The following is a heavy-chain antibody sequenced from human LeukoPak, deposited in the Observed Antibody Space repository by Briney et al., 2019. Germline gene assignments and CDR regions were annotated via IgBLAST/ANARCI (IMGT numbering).Heavy chain of an antibody. J-gene: IGHJ4*02. V-gene: IGHV4-4*02. CDR2: IYHSGST. Sequence: SETLSLTCAVSGGSISSSNWWSWVRQPPGKGLEWIGEIYHSGSTNYNPSLKSRVTISVDKSKNQFSLKLSSVTAADTAVYYCARMGYSSSPYYFDYWGQGTLVTVSS. CDR1: GGSISSSNW. CDR3: ARMGYSSSPYYFDY. D-gene: IGHD6-6*01.